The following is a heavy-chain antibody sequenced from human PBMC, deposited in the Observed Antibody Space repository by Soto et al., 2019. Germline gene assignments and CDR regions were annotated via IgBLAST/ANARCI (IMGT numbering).Heavy chain of an antibody. Sequence: ASVKVSCKASGXTFPSYAISWGRQASGQGLAWMGWISAYNGNTNYAQKLQGRVTMTTDTSTSTAYMELRSLRSDDTAVYYCARDAPPEDYWGQGTLVSVSA. CDR1: GXTFPSYA. CDR3: ARDAPPEDY. V-gene: IGHV1-18*01. J-gene: IGHJ4*02. CDR2: ISAYNGNT.